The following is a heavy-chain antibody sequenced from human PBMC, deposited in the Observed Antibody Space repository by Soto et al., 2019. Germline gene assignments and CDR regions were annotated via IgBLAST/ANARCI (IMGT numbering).Heavy chain of an antibody. Sequence: PGGSLRLSCAASGFTVGDYYRSWIRQAPGKGLEWVSYISSSGSTIYYADSVKGRFTISRDNAKNSLYLQMNSLRAEDKAVYYCARRYGRNYYDSSGSTGFDYWG. CDR1: GFTVGDYY. D-gene: IGHD3-22*01. V-gene: IGHV3-11*01. CDR2: ISSSGSTI. CDR3: ARRYGRNYYDSSGSTGFDY. J-gene: IGHJ4*01.